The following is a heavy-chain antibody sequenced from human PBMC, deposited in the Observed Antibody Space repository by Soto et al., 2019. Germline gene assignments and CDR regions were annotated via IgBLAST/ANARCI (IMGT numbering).Heavy chain of an antibody. Sequence: RRLSCTASGCIVSGNYMTLVRQAPGKGLEWVSIIYRGGRTYYADSVKGRFTISRDNSKNTLYLQMNSLRAEDTAVYYCARGEGGDYDPFPFDYWGQGTLVTVSS. CDR3: ARGEGGDYDPFPFDY. D-gene: IGHD4-17*01. CDR2: IYRGGRT. V-gene: IGHV3-53*01. CDR1: GCIVSGNY. J-gene: IGHJ4*02.